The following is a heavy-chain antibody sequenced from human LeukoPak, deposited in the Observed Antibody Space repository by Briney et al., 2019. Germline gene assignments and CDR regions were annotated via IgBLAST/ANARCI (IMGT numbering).Heavy chain of an antibody. Sequence: PGGSLRLSCAASGFTFDDYTMHWVRQAPGKGLEWVSLISWDGGSTYYADSVKGRFTISRDNSKNSLYLQMNSLRAEDTALYYCAKDYYAGGVIYIDYWGQGTLVTVSS. D-gene: IGHD3-10*01. V-gene: IGHV3-43*01. CDR2: ISWDGGST. CDR1: GFTFDDYT. J-gene: IGHJ4*02. CDR3: AKDYYAGGVIYIDY.